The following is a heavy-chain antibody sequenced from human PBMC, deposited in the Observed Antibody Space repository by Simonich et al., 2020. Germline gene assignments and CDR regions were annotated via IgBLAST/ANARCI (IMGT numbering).Heavy chain of an antibody. CDR2: INHSGNT. CDR1: GGSFSGYY. J-gene: IGHJ4*02. Sequence: QVQLQQWGAGLLKPSETLSLTCAVYGGSFSGYYWSWIRQPPGKGLEWIGEINHSGNTNYNPSLKSRVTISVDTSKNQFSRKLSSVTAADTAVYYCARHLQLGPFDYWGQGTLVTVSS. V-gene: IGHV4-34*01. D-gene: IGHD1-1*01. CDR3: ARHLQLGPFDY.